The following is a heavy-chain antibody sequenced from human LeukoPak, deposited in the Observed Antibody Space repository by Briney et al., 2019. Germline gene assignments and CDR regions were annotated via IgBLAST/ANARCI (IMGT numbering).Heavy chain of an antibody. CDR1: GFTFSSYW. J-gene: IGHJ5*02. Sequence: GGSLRLSCAASGFTFSSYWMQWVRQAPGKGLVWVSRINSDGSSTSYVDSVKGRFTISRDNAKNTLYLQMNSLRAEDTAVYYCARDPKFTMVRGAHPFNWFDPWGQGTLVTVSS. CDR2: INSDGSST. CDR3: ARDPKFTMVRGAHPFNWFDP. V-gene: IGHV3-74*01. D-gene: IGHD3-10*01.